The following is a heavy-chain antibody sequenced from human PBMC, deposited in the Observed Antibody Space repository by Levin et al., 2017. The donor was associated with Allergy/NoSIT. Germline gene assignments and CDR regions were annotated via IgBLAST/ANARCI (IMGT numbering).Heavy chain of an antibody. CDR2: VSAYTGDT. D-gene: IGHD1-7*01. Sequence: PGESLKISCKASGYSLTTLGITWVRQAPGQGLEWMGWVSAYTGDTDYAQNLQGRVTMTIDKPTTTAYMELRSLRSDDTAVYYCAGGLEIRTGEIDFWGQGTLVTVSS. J-gene: IGHJ4*02. CDR3: AGGLEIRTGEIDF. V-gene: IGHV1-18*01. CDR1: GYSLTTLG.